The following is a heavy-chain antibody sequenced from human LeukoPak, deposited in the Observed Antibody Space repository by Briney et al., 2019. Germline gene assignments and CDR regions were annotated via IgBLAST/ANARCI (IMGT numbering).Heavy chain of an antibody. Sequence: ASVKVSCKASGYTFTGYYMHWVRQAPGQGLEWMGWINPNSGGTNYAQKFQGRVTMTRDTSISTAYMELSRLRSDDTAVYYCAKPVVRGVIIKGPAFDIWGQGTMVTVSS. J-gene: IGHJ3*02. CDR2: INPNSGGT. CDR3: AKPVVRGVIIKGPAFDI. CDR1: GYTFTGYY. V-gene: IGHV1-2*02. D-gene: IGHD3-10*01.